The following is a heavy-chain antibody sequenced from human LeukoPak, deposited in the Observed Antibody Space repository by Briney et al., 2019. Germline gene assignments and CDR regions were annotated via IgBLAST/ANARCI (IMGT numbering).Heavy chain of an antibody. CDR3: ARDQLELGTHWFDP. J-gene: IGHJ5*02. CDR1: GVTFSNSC. Sequence: GASVKVSCKASGVTFSNSCITWVRQALGQGLAWMGRIIPVLEEAQYAQNFQGKVTITADKSTSTAYMELHSLTSEDTAVYYCARDQLELGTHWFDPWGQGTLVTVSS. D-gene: IGHD1-1*01. CDR2: IIPVLEEA. V-gene: IGHV1-69*04.